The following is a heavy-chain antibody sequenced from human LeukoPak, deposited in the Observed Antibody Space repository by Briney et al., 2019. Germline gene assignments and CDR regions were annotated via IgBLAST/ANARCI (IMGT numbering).Heavy chain of an antibody. Sequence: GRSLRLSCAASGFTFSRYVMHWARQAPGEGLEWVAVIRQDGDGKFYGNSVKGRFTISRDNSRDTLYLQMDSLTTEDTAIYYCATEDHTSGHAGALGFDPWGQGTLVTVS. J-gene: IGHJ5*02. CDR3: ATEDHTSGHAGALGFDP. V-gene: IGHV3-30*03. CDR2: IRQDGDGK. CDR1: GFTFSRYV. D-gene: IGHD3-22*01.